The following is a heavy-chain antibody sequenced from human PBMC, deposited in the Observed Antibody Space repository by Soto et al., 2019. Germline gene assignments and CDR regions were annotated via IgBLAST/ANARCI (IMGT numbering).Heavy chain of an antibody. D-gene: IGHD1-26*01. V-gene: IGHV4-59*08. CDR2: IYYSGST. J-gene: IGHJ4*02. Sequence: QVQLQESGPGLVKPSETLSLTCTVSGGTISSWYWSWIRQPPGKGLEWIGYIYYSGSTHCNPSRKCRVTRAVDTSKNQFSLKLSSVTAADTAVYYCARRYGSAIDYWGQGTLVTVSS. CDR3: ARRYGSAIDY. CDR1: GGTISSWY.